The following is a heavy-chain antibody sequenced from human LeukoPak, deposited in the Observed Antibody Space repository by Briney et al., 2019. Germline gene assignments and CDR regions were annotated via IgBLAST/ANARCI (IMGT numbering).Heavy chain of an antibody. D-gene: IGHD3-3*01. CDR2: IRHDGSEK. CDR1: GFTLINYF. V-gene: IGHV3-7*01. J-gene: IGHJ4*02. Sequence: GGSLNLSCAASGFTLINYFMTWVRQAPGKGLEWVARIRHDGSEKYYVDSVRGRFTISRDNTMNSLYLQMSSLRAEDTAVYYCATDRGWRTSGYYLYYFEYWGQGTLVTYSS. CDR3: ATDRGWRTSGYYLYYFEY.